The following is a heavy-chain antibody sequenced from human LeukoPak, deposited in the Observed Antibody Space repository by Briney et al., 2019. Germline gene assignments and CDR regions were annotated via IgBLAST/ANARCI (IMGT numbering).Heavy chain of an antibody. CDR2: IYTSGST. D-gene: IGHD3-22*01. CDR3: AREVTMIVGIDY. Sequence: SETLSLTCTVSGGSISSGSYYWSWIRQPAGKGLEWIGRIYTSGSTNYNPSLKSRVTISVDTSKNQFSLKLSSVTAADTAVYYCAREVTMIVGIDYWGQGTLVTVSS. CDR1: GGSISSGSYY. V-gene: IGHV4-61*02. J-gene: IGHJ4*02.